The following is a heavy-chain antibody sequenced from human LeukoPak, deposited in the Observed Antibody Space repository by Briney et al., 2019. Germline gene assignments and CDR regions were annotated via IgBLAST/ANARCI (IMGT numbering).Heavy chain of an antibody. CDR2: IKEDGSEK. D-gene: IGHD6-19*01. J-gene: IGHJ4*02. V-gene: IGHV3-7*03. CDR3: TRDGRGWSQY. CDR1: RVTSSVYR. Sequence: PRGSPRLSSARSRVTSSVYRMGSVPAAPRRGRGWVANIKEDGSEKYYVDSVKGPFTISRENVKHSRYRQMNTVRVEGTAVYYCTRDGRGWSQYWGQGTLVTVSS.